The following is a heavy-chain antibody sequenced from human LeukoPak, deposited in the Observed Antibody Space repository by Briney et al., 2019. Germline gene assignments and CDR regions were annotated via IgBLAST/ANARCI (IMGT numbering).Heavy chain of an antibody. V-gene: IGHV1-69*05. CDR1: GGTFSSYA. D-gene: IGHD2-2*01. J-gene: IGHJ5*02. CDR3: AGDGGYCSDTSCYDLRNCFHS. Sequence: SVKLSCKASGGTFSSYAISWVRQAPGHGLEWMGGMIAIFSTANYAQKFQGRVTITTDESTSTAHMDLRSLRSDDPAVYYCAGDGGYCSDTSCYDLRNCFHSWGQGTLVTVSS. CDR2: MIAIFSTA.